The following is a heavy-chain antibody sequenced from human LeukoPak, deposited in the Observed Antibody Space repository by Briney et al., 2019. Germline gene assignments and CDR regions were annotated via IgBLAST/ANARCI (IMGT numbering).Heavy chain of an antibody. CDR3: AKAYTYYYGSGSYYGHYYGMDV. D-gene: IGHD3-10*01. CDR1: GFTFGSYA. CDR2: ISGSGGST. Sequence: GGSLRLSCAASGFTFGSYAMSWVRQAPGKGLEWVSAISGSGGSTYYADSVKGRFTISRDNSKNTLYLQMNSLRAEDTAVYYCAKAYTYYYGSGSYYGHYYGMDVWGQGTTVTVSS. V-gene: IGHV3-23*01. J-gene: IGHJ6*02.